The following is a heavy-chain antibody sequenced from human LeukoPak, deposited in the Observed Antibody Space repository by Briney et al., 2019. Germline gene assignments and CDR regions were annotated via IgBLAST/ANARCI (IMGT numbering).Heavy chain of an antibody. D-gene: IGHD4-11*01. V-gene: IGHV1-18*01. CDR3: AGGALDYSNSPDAFDI. Sequence: ASVKVSCKASGYTFTSYGISWVRQAPGQGLEWMGWISAYNGNTNYAQKLQGRVTMTTDTSTSTAYMELRSLRSDDTAVYYCAGGALDYSNSPDAFDIWGQGTMVTVSS. J-gene: IGHJ3*02. CDR1: GYTFTSYG. CDR2: ISAYNGNT.